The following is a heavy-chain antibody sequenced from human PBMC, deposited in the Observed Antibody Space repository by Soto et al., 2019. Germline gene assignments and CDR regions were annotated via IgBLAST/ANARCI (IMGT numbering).Heavy chain of an antibody. D-gene: IGHD2-2*01. J-gene: IGHJ6*02. Sequence: QVQLVESGGGVVQPGRSLRLSCAASGFTFSSYVMHWVRQAPGKGLEWVAVISYDGSNKYYADSVKGRFTISRDNSKHTLFLQMNSASPEDTAVYYCARDLEGYCSSTSCYTYFGVDVWGQGTKVSVSS. CDR1: GFTFSSYV. V-gene: IGHV3-30*03. CDR2: ISYDGSNK. CDR3: ARDLEGYCSSTSCYTYFGVDV.